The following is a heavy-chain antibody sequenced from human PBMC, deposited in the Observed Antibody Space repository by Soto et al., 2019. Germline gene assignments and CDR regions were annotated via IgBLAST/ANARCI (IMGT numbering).Heavy chain of an antibody. CDR1: GGSISSYY. Sequence: SSETLSLTCTVSGGSISSYYWSWIRQPPGKGLEWIGYIYYSGSTNYNPSLKSRVTISVDTSKNQFSLKLSSVTAADTAVYYCARLATYYYDSSGSSYYYYYYGMDVWGQGTPVTVSS. J-gene: IGHJ6*02. CDR3: ARLATYYYDSSGSSYYYYYYGMDV. D-gene: IGHD3-22*01. V-gene: IGHV4-59*01. CDR2: IYYSGST.